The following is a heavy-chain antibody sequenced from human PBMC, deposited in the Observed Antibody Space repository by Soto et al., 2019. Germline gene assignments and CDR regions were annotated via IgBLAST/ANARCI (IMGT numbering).Heavy chain of an antibody. CDR2: ILYDGSKE. J-gene: IGHJ4*02. CDR3: AKGLALLADH. Sequence: LRLSCTDSGFSFNTYVMDWVRQAPGKGLEWVARILYDGSKEYYADPVKGRFTISRDNSKNTLYLQMDRLRVEDTAVYFCAKGLALLADHWGQGTPVTVSS. V-gene: IGHV3-30*18. D-gene: IGHD2-21*01. CDR1: GFSFNTYV.